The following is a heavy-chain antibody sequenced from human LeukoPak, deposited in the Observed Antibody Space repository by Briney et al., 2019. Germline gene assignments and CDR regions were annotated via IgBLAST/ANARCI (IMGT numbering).Heavy chain of an antibody. J-gene: IGHJ4*02. Sequence: PGGSLRLSCAGSGLTFSSYAMSWVRQAPGKGLEGVSGISSSGDSTFYADSVKGRFTSSRDNSKNTLYLQMNSLRAEDTAVYYCAKDLRFNYVWEAGYWGQGTLVTVSS. CDR3: AKDLRFNYVWEAGY. CDR1: GLTFSSYA. V-gene: IGHV3-23*01. CDR2: ISSSGDST. D-gene: IGHD3-16*01.